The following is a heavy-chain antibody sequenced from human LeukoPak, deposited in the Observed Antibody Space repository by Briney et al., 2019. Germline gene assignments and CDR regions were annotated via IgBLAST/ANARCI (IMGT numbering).Heavy chain of an antibody. CDR2: IYYSGST. V-gene: IGHV4-39*01. Sequence: PSETLSLTCTVSGGSISSGGYYWSWIRQHPGKGQEWIGYIYYSGSTYNNPSLKSRVTISVDTSKNQFSLKLSSVTAADTAVYYCARQDIVVVPAARFYNWFDPWGQGTLVTVSS. D-gene: IGHD2-2*01. CDR3: ARQDIVVVPAARFYNWFDP. J-gene: IGHJ5*02. CDR1: GGSISSGGYY.